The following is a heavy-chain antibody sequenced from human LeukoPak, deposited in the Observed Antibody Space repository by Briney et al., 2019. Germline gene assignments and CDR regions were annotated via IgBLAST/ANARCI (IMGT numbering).Heavy chain of an antibody. D-gene: IGHD2-21*02. CDR1: AYTFTAYH. CDR3: ALVTAGNWWFDP. V-gene: IGHV1-2*02. CDR2: INPNSGGS. Sequence: ASVKVSFKYSAYTFTAYHMHWVSQAPGQGREGMGWINPNSGGSNYAQKLQGRVTLTRDTSISTGYMELSSLRSDDTAVYYCALVTAGNWWFDPWGQGTLVTVSS. J-gene: IGHJ5*02.